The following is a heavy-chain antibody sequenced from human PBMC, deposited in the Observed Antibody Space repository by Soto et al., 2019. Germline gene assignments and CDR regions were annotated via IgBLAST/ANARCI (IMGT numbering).Heavy chain of an antibody. CDR2: IIPIFGTA. V-gene: IGHV1-69*06. CDR3: ASQTYYYDSSGPRIDYFDY. J-gene: IGHJ4*02. CDR1: GGTFSSYA. D-gene: IGHD3-22*01. Sequence: GASVKVSCKASGGTFSSYAISWVRQAPGQGLEWMGGIIPIFGTANYAQKFQGRVTITADKSTSTAYMELSSLRSEDTAVYYCASQTYYYDSSGPRIDYFDYWGQGTLVTVSS.